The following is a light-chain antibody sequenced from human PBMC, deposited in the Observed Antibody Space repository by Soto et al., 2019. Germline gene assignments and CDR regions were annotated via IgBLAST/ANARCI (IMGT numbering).Light chain of an antibody. V-gene: IGKV1-39*01. J-gene: IGKJ1*01. CDR3: QQSYSTPWT. Sequence: QMTQSPSSLSASVGDRDTITCRASQSITTSLNWYQQRPGKAPEVLIYAASRLQGGVPSRFSGSESGTDFTLTINSLQPEDYAAYYCQQSYSTPWTFGQGTKVEIK. CDR2: AAS. CDR1: QSITTS.